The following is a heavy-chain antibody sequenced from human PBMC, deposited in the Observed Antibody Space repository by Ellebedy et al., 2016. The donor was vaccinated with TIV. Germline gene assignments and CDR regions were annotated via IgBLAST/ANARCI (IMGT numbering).Heavy chain of an antibody. CDR2: IIPILGIA. CDR1: GGTFSSYA. Sequence: ASVKVSCKASGGTFSSYAISWVRQAPGQGLEWMGRIIPILGIANYAQKFQGRVTITADKSTSTAYMELSSLRSEDTAVYYCARVGYCSGGSCYSDTFDYWGQGTLVTVSS. CDR3: ARVGYCSGGSCYSDTFDY. V-gene: IGHV1-69*04. D-gene: IGHD2-15*01. J-gene: IGHJ4*02.